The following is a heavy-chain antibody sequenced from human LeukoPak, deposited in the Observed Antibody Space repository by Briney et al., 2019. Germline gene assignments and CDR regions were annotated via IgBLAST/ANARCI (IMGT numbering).Heavy chain of an antibody. CDR2: ISYSEGS. D-gene: IGHD1-26*01. CDR3: ARLSGSYYGSVDY. CDR1: GASIISYY. J-gene: IGHJ4*02. Sequence: ETLSLTFTVSGASIISYYWSWLRQPPGKGLEWIGYISYSEGSNYNPSLESRVTISLDTSKNQFSLKLTSVTATDTAVYYCARLSGSYYGSVDYWGQGSLVTVSS. V-gene: IGHV4-59*08.